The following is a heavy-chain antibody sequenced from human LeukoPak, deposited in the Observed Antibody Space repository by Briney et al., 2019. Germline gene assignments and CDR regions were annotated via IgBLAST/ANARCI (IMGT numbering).Heavy chain of an antibody. V-gene: IGHV4-59*01. J-gene: IGHJ6*02. D-gene: IGHD1-1*01. CDR3: TRGSWYNFYYYGMDV. CDR2: VYYSGSA. Sequence: SETLSLTCTVSGGSINSYHWSWVRQPAGRGLEWIGYVYYSGSANYNPSLKSRVTISGDTSKNQFSLKVSSVTVADTAVYYCTRGSWYNFYYYGMDVWGQGTTVTVSS. CDR1: GGSINSYH.